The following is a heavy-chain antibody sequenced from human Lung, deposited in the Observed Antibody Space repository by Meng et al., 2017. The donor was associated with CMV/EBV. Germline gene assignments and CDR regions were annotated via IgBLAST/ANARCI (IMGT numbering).Heavy chain of an antibody. V-gene: IGHV4-4*02. J-gene: IGHJ4*02. Sequence: QGEVQGSGPGLVKPSGTLSLTCAVSGGSISSSNWWSWVRQPPGKGLEWIGEIYHSGSTNYNPSLKSRVTISVDKSKNQFSLKLSSVTAADTAVYYCASFPPPGKQWLVTDYWGQGTLVTVSS. CDR1: GGSISSSNW. D-gene: IGHD6-19*01. CDR2: IYHSGST. CDR3: ASFPPPGKQWLVTDY.